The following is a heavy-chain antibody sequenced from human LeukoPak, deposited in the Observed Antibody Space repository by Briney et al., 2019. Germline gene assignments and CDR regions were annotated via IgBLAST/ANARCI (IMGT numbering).Heavy chain of an antibody. CDR3: ARTLYNWNYGGFDY. J-gene: IGHJ4*02. Sequence: GGSLRLSCVASGFTVSSNYMSWVRQAPGKGLEWVSVIYSGGSTYYADSVRGRFTISRDNSKNTLYLQMNSLRAEDTAVYYCARTLYNWNYGGFDYWGQGTLVTVSS. CDR1: GFTVSSNY. D-gene: IGHD1-7*01. CDR2: IYSGGST. V-gene: IGHV3-53*01.